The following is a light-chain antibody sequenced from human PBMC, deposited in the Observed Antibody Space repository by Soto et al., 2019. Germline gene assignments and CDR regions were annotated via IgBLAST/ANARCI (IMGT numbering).Light chain of an antibody. Sequence: DIQMTQSPSSLSASVGDRVTITCRASQDISSWVAWYQQKPGKAPKLLIYAASTLKSGVPSRFSGSGSGTDFTLTINSLQPEDLATYSCQQANNFPPVFGGGTKVEIK. V-gene: IGKV1D-12*01. CDR3: QQANNFPPV. CDR2: AAS. CDR1: QDISSW. J-gene: IGKJ4*01.